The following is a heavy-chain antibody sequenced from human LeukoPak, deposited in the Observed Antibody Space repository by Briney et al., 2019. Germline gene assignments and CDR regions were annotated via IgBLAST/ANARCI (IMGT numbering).Heavy chain of an antibody. V-gene: IGHV3-48*02. J-gene: IGHJ4*02. CDR2: ISSSDGGI. CDR3: ARETWGSLR. CDR1: GFTFSDYS. D-gene: IGHD3-16*01. Sequence: GGSLRLSCATSGFTFSDYSMNWVRRVPGKRLEWVAYISSSDGGISYADSVKGRFTIYRDNARDSLYLQMNRLREEDTAVYYCARETWGSLRWGQGTLVTVSS.